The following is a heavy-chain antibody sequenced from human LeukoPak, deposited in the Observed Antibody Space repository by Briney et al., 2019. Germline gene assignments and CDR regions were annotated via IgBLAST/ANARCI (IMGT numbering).Heavy chain of an antibody. CDR3: ARDRKWELLLRVPAEFDY. CDR2: ISSSSSYI. Sequence: PGGSLRLSCAASGFTFSSYSMNWVRQAPGKGLEWVSSISSSSSYIYYADSVKGRFTISRDNAKNSLYLQINSLRAEDTAVYYCARDRKWELLLRVPAEFDYWGQGTLVTVSS. CDR1: GFTFSSYS. D-gene: IGHD1-26*01. V-gene: IGHV3-21*01. J-gene: IGHJ4*02.